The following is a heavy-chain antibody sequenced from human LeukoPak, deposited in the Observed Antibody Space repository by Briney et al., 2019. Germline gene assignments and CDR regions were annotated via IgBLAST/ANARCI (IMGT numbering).Heavy chain of an antibody. D-gene: IGHD3-22*01. J-gene: IGHJ4*02. CDR3: AKDLIDYYDSSGYYS. CDR1: GFTFSSYA. Sequence: GGSLRLSCAASGFTFSSYAMSLVRQAPGKGLEWVSAISGSGGSTYYADSVKGRFTISRDNSKNTLYLQMNSLRAEDTAVYYCAKDLIDYYDSSGYYSWGQGTLVTVSS. CDR2: ISGSGGST. V-gene: IGHV3-23*01.